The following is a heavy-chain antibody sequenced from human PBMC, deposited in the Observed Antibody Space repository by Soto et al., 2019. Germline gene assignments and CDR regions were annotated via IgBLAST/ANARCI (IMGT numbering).Heavy chain of an antibody. CDR1: GFIFSGSV. CDR2: IRNKANNYAT. D-gene: IGHD3-22*01. CDR3: TTTWSSGYP. Sequence: GGSLRLSCAAPGFIFSGSVMHWVRQASGKGLEWVGRIRNKANNYATAYAASVRGRFTISRDDSKNTAYLQMNSLKTEDTAVYYRTTTWSSGYPWGQGTLVTVSS. J-gene: IGHJ5*02. V-gene: IGHV3-73*01.